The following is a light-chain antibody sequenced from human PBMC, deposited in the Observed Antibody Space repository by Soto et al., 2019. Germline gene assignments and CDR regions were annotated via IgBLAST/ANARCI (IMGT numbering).Light chain of an antibody. CDR1: GSDIGYFNY. J-gene: IGLJ1*01. CDR2: EVD. CDR3: KSYAVGSTYV. V-gene: IGLV2-14*01. Sequence: QSVLTHPASVSGSPGQSITISCTGTGSDIGYFNYVSWYQQQPGKAPKLMIYEVDNRPSGVSIRFSGFKSGSTASLTISGLQAEDEADYYCKSYAVGSTYVFGTGTKVTVL.